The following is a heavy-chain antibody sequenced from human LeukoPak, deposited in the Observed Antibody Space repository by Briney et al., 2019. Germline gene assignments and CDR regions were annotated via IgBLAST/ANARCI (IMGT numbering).Heavy chain of an antibody. CDR2: ISAYNGNT. CDR3: ARDIVVVVSANDYNAFDI. Sequence: ASVKVSCKASGYTSNKYGISWVRQAPGQGLEWMGWISAYNGNTNYAQKLQGRVTMTTDTSTSTAYMELRSLRSDDTAVYYCARDIVVVVSANDYNAFDIWGQGTMVTVSS. V-gene: IGHV1-18*01. CDR1: GYTSNKYG. D-gene: IGHD2-15*01. J-gene: IGHJ3*02.